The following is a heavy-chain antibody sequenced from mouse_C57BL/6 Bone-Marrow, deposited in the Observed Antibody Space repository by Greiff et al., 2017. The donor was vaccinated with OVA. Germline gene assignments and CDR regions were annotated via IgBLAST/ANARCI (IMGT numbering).Heavy chain of an antibody. V-gene: IGHV1-81*01. J-gene: IGHJ3*01. D-gene: IGHD1-1*01. CDR1: GYTFTSYG. CDR2: IYPRSGNT. CDR3: ARGGVVAKGFAY. Sequence: QVQLQQSGAELARPGASVKLSCKASGYTFTSYGISWVKQRTGQGLEWIGEIYPRSGNTYYNEKFKGKATLTADKSSSTAYMELRSLTSEDSAVYVCARGGVVAKGFAYWGQGTLVTVSA.